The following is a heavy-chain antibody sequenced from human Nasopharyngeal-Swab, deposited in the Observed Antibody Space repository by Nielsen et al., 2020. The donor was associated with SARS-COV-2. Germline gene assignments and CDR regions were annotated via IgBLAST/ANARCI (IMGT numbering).Heavy chain of an antibody. Sequence: GESLKISCAASGFTFSDYYMSWIRQAPGKGPEWVSCISSSGYTIYYADSVKGRFTISRDNAKNSLFLQMNSLRAEDTAVYYCARGYTSGWYQWSRHTLDYWGQGTLVTVSS. J-gene: IGHJ4*02. D-gene: IGHD6-19*01. V-gene: IGHV3-11*04. CDR1: GFTFSDYY. CDR3: ARGYTSGWYQWSRHTLDY. CDR2: ISSSGYTI.